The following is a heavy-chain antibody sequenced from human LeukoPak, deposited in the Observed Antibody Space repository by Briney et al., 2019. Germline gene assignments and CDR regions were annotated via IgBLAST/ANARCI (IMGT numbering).Heavy chain of an antibody. J-gene: IGHJ4*02. CDR1: GGSFSGYY. CDR2: INHSGST. V-gene: IGHV4-34*01. D-gene: IGHD4-17*01. CDR3: ARGYGDYESHFDY. Sequence: SETLSLTCAVYGGSFSGYYWSWIRQPPGKGLEWIGEINHSGSTNYNPSLKSRVTISVDTSKNQFSLKLSSVTAADTAVYYCARGYGDYESHFDYWGQGTLVTVSS.